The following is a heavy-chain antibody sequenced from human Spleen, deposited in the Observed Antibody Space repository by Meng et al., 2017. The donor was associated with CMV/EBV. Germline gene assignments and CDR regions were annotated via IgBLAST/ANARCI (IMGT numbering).Heavy chain of an antibody. D-gene: IGHD2-2*01. Sequence: GGSLRLSCAASGFTFRDYPMTWVRQAPGKGLEWVSGISGGGGGTYYADSMKGRFTISRDNSKNTLYLRMNSQRADDTAVYYCAKVSSPTPQEGYCSSTSCHPSDYWGQGTLVTVSS. J-gene: IGHJ4*02. CDR3: AKVSSPTPQEGYCSSTSCHPSDY. V-gene: IGHV3-23*01. CDR2: ISGGGGGT. CDR1: GFTFRDYP.